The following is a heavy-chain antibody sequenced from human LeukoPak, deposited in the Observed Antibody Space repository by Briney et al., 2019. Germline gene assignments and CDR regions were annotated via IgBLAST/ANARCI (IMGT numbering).Heavy chain of an antibody. V-gene: IGHV1-69*05. CDR2: IIPFFGSP. CDR1: GGTFSRYA. CDR3: ARERAGALDL. Sequence: SVKVSCKTSGGTFSRYAISWVRQAPGQGLESVGSIIPFFGSPNYAQKFQGRVTVTTDGSSDTAYMELRSLRSDDTAVYYCARERAGALDLSGHGTMVIVSS. J-gene: IGHJ3*01.